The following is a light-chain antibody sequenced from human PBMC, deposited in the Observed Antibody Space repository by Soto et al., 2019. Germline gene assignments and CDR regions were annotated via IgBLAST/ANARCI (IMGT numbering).Light chain of an antibody. V-gene: IGKV1-39*01. Sequence: DIQMTQSPSSLSASVGDRVTITCRASQSISSYLNWYQQKPGKAPKLLIYAASSLPSGVPSRFSGSGSGTDFTLTISSLQPEDFATDYCQHSYSTPYTFGQGTKLESK. CDR2: AAS. CDR3: QHSYSTPYT. J-gene: IGKJ2*01. CDR1: QSISSY.